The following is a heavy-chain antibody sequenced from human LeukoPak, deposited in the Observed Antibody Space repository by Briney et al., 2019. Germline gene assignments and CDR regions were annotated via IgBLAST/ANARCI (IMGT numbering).Heavy chain of an antibody. V-gene: IGHV3-33*01. CDR3: SRYNNDHFDY. CDR2: IAYDGSRA. D-gene: IGHD1-14*01. CDR1: GFTFGGYG. Sequence: GRSLRLSCAGSGFTFGGYGMHWFRQTPGKGLERVAVIAYDGSRAFYADSVKGRFTISRDNSKNTMSVQMDDLRAEDTAVYYCSRYNNDHFDYWGQGTLVTVSS. J-gene: IGHJ4*02.